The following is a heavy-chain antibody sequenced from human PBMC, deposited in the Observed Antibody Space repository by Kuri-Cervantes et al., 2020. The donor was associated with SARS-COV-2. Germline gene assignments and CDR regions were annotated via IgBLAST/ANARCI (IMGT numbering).Heavy chain of an antibody. CDR1: GGSFSGYY. J-gene: IGHJ4*02. CDR2: IYYSGST. V-gene: IGHV4-59*01. D-gene: IGHD6-19*01. CDR3: AGEQWLGPFDY. Sequence: SETLSLTCAVYGGSFSGYYWSWIRQPPGKGLEWIGYIYYSGSTNYNPSLKSRVTISVDTSKNQFSLKLSSVTAADTAVYYCAGEQWLGPFDYWGQGTLVTVSS.